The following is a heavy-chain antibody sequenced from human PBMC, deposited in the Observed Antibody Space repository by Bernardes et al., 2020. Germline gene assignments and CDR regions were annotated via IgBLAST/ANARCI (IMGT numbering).Heavy chain of an antibody. CDR1: GYTFISYG. CDR3: ARDQDIVILPTPSTNLFDP. CDR2: ISGLNGNT. D-gene: IGHD2-2*01. Sequence: ASVKVSCKASGYTFISYGISWVRQAPGQGLEWMGWISGLNGNTKYAQKFQGRVTMTTDTSTTTAYMELRSLRSDDTAVYYCARDQDIVILPTPSTNLFDPWGQGTLVTVSS. V-gene: IGHV1-18*04. J-gene: IGHJ5*02.